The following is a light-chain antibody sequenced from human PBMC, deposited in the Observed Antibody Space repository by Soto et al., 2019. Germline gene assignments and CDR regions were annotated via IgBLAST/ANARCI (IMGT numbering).Light chain of an antibody. J-gene: IGLJ3*02. CDR3: QSFDSSLSGWL. CDR2: GDT. CDR1: SSNIGAGYD. V-gene: IGLV1-40*01. Sequence: QSVLTQPPSVSGAPGQRVTISCTGSSSNIGAGYDVHWYQQLPGTAPKLLIPGDTNRPSGVPDRFSGSKSGTSASLAITGLRADDEADYYCQSFDSSLSGWLFGGGTKLTVL.